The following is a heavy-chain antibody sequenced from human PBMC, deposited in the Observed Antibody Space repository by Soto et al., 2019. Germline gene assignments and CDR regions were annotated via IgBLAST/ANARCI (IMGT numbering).Heavy chain of an antibody. D-gene: IGHD3-16*02. Sequence: SVKVSCKASGGSIGSYTISWVRQAPRRGLEWMGRIIPILGIANYAQKFQGRVTITADKSTSTAYMELSSLRSEDTAVYYCAREGGYYDYIWGSYRYTEDAFDIWGQGTMVTVSS. CDR1: GGSIGSYT. CDR3: AREGGYYDYIWGSYRYTEDAFDI. J-gene: IGHJ3*02. CDR2: IIPILGIA. V-gene: IGHV1-69*04.